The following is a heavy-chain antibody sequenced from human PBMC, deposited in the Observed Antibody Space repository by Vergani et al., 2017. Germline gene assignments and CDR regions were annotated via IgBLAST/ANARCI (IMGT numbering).Heavy chain of an antibody. V-gene: IGHV3-74*03. CDR2: VKSDGKGA. J-gene: IGHJ5*02. Sequence: EVQLVESGGGLVQPGGSLRLSCAASGFTLGQYWLHWVRQTPGTGLEWVSRVKSDGKGAMYEDSVKGRFTISRDNSKNTLDLEMKGMGVEDTGVYYCALARCGGACLRSHWLDTWGQGTLVSVP. CDR1: GFTLGQYW. D-gene: IGHD2-21*02. CDR3: ALARCGGACLRSHWLDT.